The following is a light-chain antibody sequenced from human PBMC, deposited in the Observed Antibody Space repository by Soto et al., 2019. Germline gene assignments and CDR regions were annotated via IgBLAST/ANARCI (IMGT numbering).Light chain of an antibody. Sequence: QSVLTQPPSVSGAPGQRVTISCTGSSSDIGAGYDVHWYQQLPGTAPKLLIYGNSNRPSGVPDRFSGSKSGTSASLAITGLQAEDDDAYYCQSYDGSLSALDVFGTGTKVTVL. CDR1: SSDIGAGYD. V-gene: IGLV1-40*01. CDR3: QSYDGSLSALDV. CDR2: GNS. J-gene: IGLJ1*01.